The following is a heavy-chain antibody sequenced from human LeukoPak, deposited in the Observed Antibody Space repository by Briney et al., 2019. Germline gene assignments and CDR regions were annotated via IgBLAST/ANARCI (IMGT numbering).Heavy chain of an antibody. CDR1: GVSISSGGDS. CDR3: ARLGVTQDAFDI. J-gene: IGHJ3*02. CDR2: ISSTGST. V-gene: IGHV4-30-4*07. Sequence: SGTLSLTCAVSGVSISSGGDSWSWIRQPPGKGLEWVGYISSTGSTSYNPSLKSRLSISLDTSKNQFSLNLSSVTAAETAVVYCARLGVTQDAFDIWGQGTMVTVSS. D-gene: IGHD3-10*01.